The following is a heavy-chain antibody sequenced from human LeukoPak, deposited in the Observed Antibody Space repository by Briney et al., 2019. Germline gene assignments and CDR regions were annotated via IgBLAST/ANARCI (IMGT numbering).Heavy chain of an antibody. D-gene: IGHD3-16*01. J-gene: IGHJ4*02. V-gene: IGHV3-30-3*01. CDR1: GFTFSSYA. CDR2: ISYDGSNK. Sequence: PGGSLRLSCAASGFTFSSYAMHWVRQAPGKGLEWVAVISYDGSNKYYADSVKGRFTISRDNSKNTLYLQMNSLRAEDTAVYYCAKEKGRYVPDYWGQGTLVTVSS. CDR3: AKEKGRYVPDY.